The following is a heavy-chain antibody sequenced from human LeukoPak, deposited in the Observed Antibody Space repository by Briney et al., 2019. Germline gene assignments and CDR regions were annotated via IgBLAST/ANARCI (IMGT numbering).Heavy chain of an antibody. CDR1: GFTFSAYE. V-gene: IGHV3-48*03. J-gene: IGHJ4*02. Sequence: GGSLRLSCAASGFTFSAYEMNWVRQAPGKGLEWLAYITSDNTVHYADSVEGRFTISRDNTKNSLYLQMNSLRAEDTATYYCARDGTPMAATGWVYFDQWGQGTLVTVSS. CDR2: ITSDNTV. D-gene: IGHD6-13*01. CDR3: ARDGTPMAATGWVYFDQ.